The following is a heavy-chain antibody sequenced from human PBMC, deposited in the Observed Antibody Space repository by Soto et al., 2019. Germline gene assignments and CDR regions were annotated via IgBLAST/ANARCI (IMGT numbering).Heavy chain of an antibody. D-gene: IGHD3-10*01. V-gene: IGHV4-31*03. CDR3: ARFITMVRGVINGGFDWFDP. J-gene: IGHJ5*02. CDR1: GGSISSGGYY. CDR2: IYYSGST. Sequence: PSETLSLTCTVSGGSISSGGYYWSWIRQHPGKGLEWIGYIYYSGSTYYNPSLKSRVTISVDTSKNQFSLKLSSVTAADTAVYYCARFITMVRGVINGGFDWFDPWGQGTLVTVSS.